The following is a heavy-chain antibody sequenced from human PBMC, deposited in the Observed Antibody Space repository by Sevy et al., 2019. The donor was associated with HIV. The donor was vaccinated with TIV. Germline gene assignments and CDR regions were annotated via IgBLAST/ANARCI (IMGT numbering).Heavy chain of an antibody. CDR1: GFTFSSYA. J-gene: IGHJ4*02. V-gene: IGHV3-23*01. CDR2: ISGSGGST. CDR3: AKTSGYSSGWSHWDY. Sequence: GGSLRLSCAASGFTFSSYAMSWVRQAPGKGLEWVSAISGSGGSTYYADSVKGRFTISRDKSKNTLYLQMNSLRAEDTAVYYCAKTSGYSSGWSHWDYWGQGTLVTVSS. D-gene: IGHD6-19*01.